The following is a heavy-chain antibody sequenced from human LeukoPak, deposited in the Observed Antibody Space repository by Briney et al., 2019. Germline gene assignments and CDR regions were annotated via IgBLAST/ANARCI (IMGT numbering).Heavy chain of an antibody. D-gene: IGHD4-17*01. Sequence: GGSLRLSCAASGCTFSNYAMHWVRQAPGKGLEWVALMSYDGSNKFYADSVKGRFTISRDNSKSTLYLQMNSLKAEDTAVYYCARGGVTTMTLRDLWLDYWGQGTLVTVSS. V-gene: IGHV3-30-3*01. CDR2: MSYDGSNK. J-gene: IGHJ4*02. CDR3: ARGGVTTMTLRDLWLDY. CDR1: GCTFSNYA.